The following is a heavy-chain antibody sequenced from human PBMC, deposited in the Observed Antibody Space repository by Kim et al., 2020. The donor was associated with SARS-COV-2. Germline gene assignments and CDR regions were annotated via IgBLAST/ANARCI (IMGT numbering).Heavy chain of an antibody. J-gene: IGHJ4*02. CDR1: GGSFSGYY. CDR2: INHSGST. D-gene: IGHD5-12*01. Sequence: SETLSLTCAVYGGSFSGYYWSWIRQPPGKGLEWIGEINHSGSTNYNPSLKSRVTISVDTSKNQFSLKLSSVTAADTAVYYCARGGSGYVVTPPRRWGFDYWGQGTLVTVSS. CDR3: ARGGSGYVVTPPRRWGFDY. V-gene: IGHV4-34*01.